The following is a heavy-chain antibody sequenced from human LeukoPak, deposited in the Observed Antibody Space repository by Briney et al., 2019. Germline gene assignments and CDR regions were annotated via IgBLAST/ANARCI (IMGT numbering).Heavy chain of an antibody. CDR1: GFTFSSYS. J-gene: IGHJ5*02. CDR2: ISSGSTTI. Sequence: GGSLRLSCAASGFTFSSYSMNWVRQAPGKGLDWVSYISSGSTTIYYADSVKGRFTISRDNAKNSLYLQMNSLRAEDTAVYYCARYHYDILTGYYGDNWFDPWGQGTLVTVSS. CDR3: ARYHYDILTGYYGDNWFDP. D-gene: IGHD3-9*01. V-gene: IGHV3-48*04.